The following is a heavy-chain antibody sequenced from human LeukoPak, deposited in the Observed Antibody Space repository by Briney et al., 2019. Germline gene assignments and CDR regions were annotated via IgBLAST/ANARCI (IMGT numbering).Heavy chain of an antibody. D-gene: IGHD2-15*01. J-gene: IGHJ4*02. CDR2: ITDVGDI. V-gene: IGHV3-23*01. CDR1: GLTFSKSA. CDR3: TRDRGGSPTDVFDY. Sequence: PGGSLRFSCAASGLTFSKSALTWVRQAPGKGLEWVSTITDVGDIFYTYSVRGRFTISRDNSKNTVYMQMDGLRAEDTAVYYCTRDRGGSPTDVFDYWGQGTLVTVSS.